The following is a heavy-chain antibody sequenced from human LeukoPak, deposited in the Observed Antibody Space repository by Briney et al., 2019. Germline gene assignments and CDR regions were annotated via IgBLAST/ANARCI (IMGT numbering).Heavy chain of an antibody. J-gene: IGHJ4*02. Sequence: HPGGSLRLSCAASAFTFSNYPMHWVRQAPGKGLEWVAVISYDGRDKHHADSVKGRFTISRDNSKNTLYLQLDSLRTEDTAVYFCARDRVPSAADYYFDYWGQGTLVTVSS. CDR1: AFTFSNYP. V-gene: IGHV3-30*04. CDR2: ISYDGRDK. CDR3: ARDRVPSAADYYFDY. D-gene: IGHD2-21*02.